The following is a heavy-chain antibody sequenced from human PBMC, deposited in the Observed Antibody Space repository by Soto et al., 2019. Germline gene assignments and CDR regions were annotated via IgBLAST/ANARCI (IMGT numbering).Heavy chain of an antibody. CDR1: GFTFSSYA. Sequence: QVQLVESGGGVVQPGRSLRLSCAASGFTFSSYAMHWVRQAPGKGLEWVAVISYDGSNKYYADSVKGRFTISRDNSKNTLYLQMNSLRAEDTAVYYCARELADILTGSKVDYYYYGMDVWGQGTTVTVSS. J-gene: IGHJ6*02. CDR2: ISYDGSNK. CDR3: ARELADILTGSKVDYYYYGMDV. V-gene: IGHV3-30-3*01. D-gene: IGHD3-9*01.